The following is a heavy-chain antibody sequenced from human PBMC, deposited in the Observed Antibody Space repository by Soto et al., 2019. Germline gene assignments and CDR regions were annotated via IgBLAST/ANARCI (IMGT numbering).Heavy chain of an antibody. CDR1: GFTFSSYS. D-gene: IGHD6-19*01. J-gene: IGHJ4*02. CDR2: ISSSSSDI. V-gene: IGHV3-21*01. Sequence: EVQLVESGGGLVKPGGSLRLSCAASGFTFSSYSMNWVRQAPGKGLEWVSSISSSSSDIYYADSVKSSFTISSDNAKNSVHLQMNRLRDEDTAVYYCARDSYGGVRVAGIDDRGQGTLVTVSS. CDR3: ARDSYGGVRVAGIDD.